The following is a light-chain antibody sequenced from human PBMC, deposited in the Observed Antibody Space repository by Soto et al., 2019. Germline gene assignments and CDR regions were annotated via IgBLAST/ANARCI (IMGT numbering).Light chain of an antibody. CDR3: QKYNSYSWK. V-gene: IGKV1-5*03. J-gene: IGKJ1*01. CDR2: KAS. CDR1: QTISSW. Sequence: DIQMTTSPSTLSASVGYRVTITFLASQTISSWLAWYQQKPGKAPKLLIYKASSLESGVPSRFSGSGSGTEFTLTISSLQPDDFATYYCQKYNSYSWKCGQGNTGAIK.